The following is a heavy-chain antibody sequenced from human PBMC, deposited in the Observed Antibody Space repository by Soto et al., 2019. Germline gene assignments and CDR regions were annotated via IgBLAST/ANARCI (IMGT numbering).Heavy chain of an antibody. V-gene: IGHV3-23*01. CDR1: GFTFSSYA. J-gene: IGHJ4*02. CDR3: AKVSARVIVLMLFDY. Sequence: GGSLRLSCAASGFTFSSYAMSWVRQAPGKGLEWVSAISGSGGSTYYADSVKGRFTISRDNSKNTLYLQMNSLRAEDTAVYYCAKVSARVIVLMLFDYWGQGTLVTVSS. D-gene: IGHD2-8*01. CDR2: ISGSGGST.